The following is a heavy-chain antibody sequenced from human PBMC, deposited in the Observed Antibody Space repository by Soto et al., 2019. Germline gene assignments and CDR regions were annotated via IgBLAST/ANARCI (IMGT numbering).Heavy chain of an antibody. Sequence: EVQLVEAGGGLVKPGGSLRLSCAASGFTFRSYTIYWVRQAPGKGLEWVSSISSTSNYIYYADSVKGRFTISRDNARESVFLQMNSLRAEDTAVYYCTRDKGQYDDFSIDYWGQGTLVTVSS. D-gene: IGHD4-17*01. CDR3: TRDKGQYDDFSIDY. J-gene: IGHJ4*02. CDR1: GFTFRSYT. CDR2: ISSTSNYI. V-gene: IGHV3-21*01.